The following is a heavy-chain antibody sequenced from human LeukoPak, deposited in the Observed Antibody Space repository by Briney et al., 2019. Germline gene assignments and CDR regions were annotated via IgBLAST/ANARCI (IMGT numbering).Heavy chain of an antibody. CDR2: ISYDGSNK. J-gene: IGHJ6*02. CDR1: GFTFSSYA. Sequence: GGSLRLPCAASGFTFSSYAMHWVRQAPGKGLEGVAVISYDGSNKYYADSVKGRFTISIDNSKNTLYLQMNSLRAEDTAVYYCASNYVHYYYYYGMDVWGQGTTVSVSS. V-gene: IGHV3-30-3*01. D-gene: IGHD4-11*01. CDR3: ASNYVHYYYYYGMDV.